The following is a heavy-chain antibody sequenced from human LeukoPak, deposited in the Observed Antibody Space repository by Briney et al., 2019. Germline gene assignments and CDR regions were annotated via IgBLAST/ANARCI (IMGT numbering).Heavy chain of an antibody. V-gene: IGHV4-59*01. D-gene: IGHD3-3*01. CDR1: GDSMRSYF. J-gene: IGHJ4*02. Sequence: SETLSLTCSVSGDSMRSYFWSWIRQPPGKGLEWIGSIYYSGTTNSNPSLKSRATISVDTSKNHLSLKVSSVTAADTAVYYCARGPSFWSGYYVDYWGQGTLVTVSS. CDR2: IYYSGTT. CDR3: ARGPSFWSGYYVDY.